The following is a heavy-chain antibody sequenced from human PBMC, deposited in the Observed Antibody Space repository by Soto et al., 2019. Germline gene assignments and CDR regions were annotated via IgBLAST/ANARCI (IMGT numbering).Heavy chain of an antibody. D-gene: IGHD2-15*01. V-gene: IGHV1-69*08. Sequence: QVQLVQSGAEVKKPGSSVKGSCKASGGNFSSYTISWVRQAPGQGLEWMGRIIPILGIANYAQKFQGRVTITADKSTSTAYMELSSLRSEDTAVYYCARDSATPFDSWGQGTLVTVSS. CDR2: IIPILGIA. CDR3: ARDSATPFDS. CDR1: GGNFSSYT. J-gene: IGHJ4*02.